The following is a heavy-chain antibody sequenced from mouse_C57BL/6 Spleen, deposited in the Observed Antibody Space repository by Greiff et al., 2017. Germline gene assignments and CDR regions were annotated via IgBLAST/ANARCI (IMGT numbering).Heavy chain of an antibody. CDR1: GYAFSSSW. CDR2: IYPGDGDT. V-gene: IGHV1-82*01. J-gene: IGHJ3*01. CDR3: ARLNYGSGYSWFAY. D-gene: IGHD1-1*01. Sequence: VQLQQSGPELVKPGASVKISCKASGYAFSSSWMNWVKQRPGKGLEWIGRIYPGDGDTNYNGKFKGKATLTADKSSSTAYMQLSSLTSEDSAVYVCARLNYGSGYSWFAYWGQGTLVTVSA.